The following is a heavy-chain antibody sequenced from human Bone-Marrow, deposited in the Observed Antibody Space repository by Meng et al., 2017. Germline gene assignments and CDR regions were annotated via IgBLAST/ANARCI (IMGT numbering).Heavy chain of an antibody. CDR3: AILPVRCGGDCRSDY. V-gene: IGHV4-34*08. Sequence: ESLKISCAASGFTFSSYAMSWVRQAPGKGLEWIGEINHSGSTNYNPSLKSRVTISVDTSKNQFSLKLSSVTAADTAVYYCAILPVRCGGDCRSDYWGQGTLDTVSS. D-gene: IGHD2-21*02. CDR1: GFTFSSYA. CDR2: INHSGST. J-gene: IGHJ4*02.